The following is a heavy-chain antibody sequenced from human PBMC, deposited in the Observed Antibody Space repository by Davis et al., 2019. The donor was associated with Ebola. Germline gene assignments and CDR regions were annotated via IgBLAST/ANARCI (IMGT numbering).Heavy chain of an antibody. D-gene: IGHD3-9*01. CDR1: RGPVTSHP. V-gene: IGHV1-69*13. J-gene: IGHJ4*02. CDR3: AGDFDGGNYYFDY. CDR2: IIPIFDTP. Sequence: SSVPVSRQTSRGPVTSHPISWVRQAPRQGLEWMGGIIPIFDTPHYAQKFQGRITITADASTSTAYMELSSLRSEDTATYVGAGDFDGGNYYFDYWGPGTPVTVSS.